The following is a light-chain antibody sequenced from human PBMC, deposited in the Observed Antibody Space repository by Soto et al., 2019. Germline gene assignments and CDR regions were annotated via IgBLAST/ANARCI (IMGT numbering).Light chain of an antibody. Sequence: EIVLTQSTGTLSLSPGERATLSSRASQSVTSSSLAWFQQKPGQAPRLLIYGTSGRATGIPDRFSGSGSGTDFTLTISRLEPEDFAVYYCQQYGSSPLFTFGPGTKVDIK. J-gene: IGKJ3*01. CDR2: GTS. CDR1: QSVTSSS. V-gene: IGKV3-20*01. CDR3: QQYGSSPLFT.